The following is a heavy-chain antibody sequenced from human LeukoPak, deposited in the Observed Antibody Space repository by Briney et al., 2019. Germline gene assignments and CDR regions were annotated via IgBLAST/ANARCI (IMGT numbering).Heavy chain of an antibody. CDR2: VSYSGSP. CDR1: GGSISSSFYF. J-gene: IGHJ5*02. D-gene: IGHD3-10*01. V-gene: IGHV4-39*01. Sequence: SETLSLTCTVSGGSISSSFYFWGWIRQPPGKGLEWIGSVSYSGSPYYNPSLKSRVTTSVDTSKNQFSLRLSPVTATDTAMYYCARHGWDYPSGTYYTFDPWGQGTLVTVSS. CDR3: ARHGWDYPSGTYYTFDP.